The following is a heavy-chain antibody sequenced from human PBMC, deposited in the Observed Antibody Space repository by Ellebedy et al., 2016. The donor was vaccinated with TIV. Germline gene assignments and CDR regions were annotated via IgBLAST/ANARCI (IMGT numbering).Heavy chain of an antibody. CDR2: ISYSGDS. Sequence: SDTLSLTXPVSGGSISSYYWSWIRQPPGKGLEYIGYISYSGDSTYNPSLESRVTMSLDTSKNQVSLKVNSVTAADTAVYYCASGHLPLNIWGQGTMVTVSS. J-gene: IGHJ3*02. CDR3: ASGHLPLNI. V-gene: IGHV4-59*01. D-gene: IGHD3-9*01. CDR1: GGSISSYY.